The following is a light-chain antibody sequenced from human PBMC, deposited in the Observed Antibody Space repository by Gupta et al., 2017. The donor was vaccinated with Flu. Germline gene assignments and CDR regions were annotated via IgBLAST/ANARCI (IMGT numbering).Light chain of an antibody. V-gene: IGKV3-15*01. CDR3: QQYNNWWT. J-gene: IGKJ1*01. CDR1: QSVSSN. CDR2: GAS. Sequence: EIVMTQSPATLSVSPGESATRSCRASQSVSSNLAWYQQKPGQPPRLLIYGASTRATGIPARFSGSGSGTEFTLTISSLQSEDVAVYYCQQYNNWWTFGQGTKVEIK.